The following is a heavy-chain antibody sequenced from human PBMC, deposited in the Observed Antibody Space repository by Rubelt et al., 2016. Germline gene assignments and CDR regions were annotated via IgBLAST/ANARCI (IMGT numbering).Heavy chain of an antibody. V-gene: IGHV4-39*07. Sequence: QLQLQESGPGLVKPSETLSLTCTVSGGSISSSSYYWGWIRQHPGKGLEWIGYIYYSWSTYYNPSLKSRVTISVDTSKNQFSLKLSSVTAADTAVYYCARDSTPTRFDYWGQGTLVTVSS. CDR2: IYYSWST. CDR3: ARDSTPTRFDY. CDR1: GGSISSSSYY. J-gene: IGHJ4*02. D-gene: IGHD1-1*01.